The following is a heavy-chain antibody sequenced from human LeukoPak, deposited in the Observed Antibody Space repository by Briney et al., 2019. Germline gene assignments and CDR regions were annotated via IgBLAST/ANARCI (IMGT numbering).Heavy chain of an antibody. CDR2: ISGSGVST. D-gene: IGHD2-8*01. CDR1: GFTFSSYG. CDR3: TKDMLLPWN. J-gene: IGHJ4*02. V-gene: IGHV3-23*01. Sequence: GGSLRLSCAASGFTFSSYGMSWVRQAPGKGLEWVSAISGSGVSTYYADSVKGRFTISRDNSKNTLYVQMNSLRAEDTAVYYCTKDMLLPWNWGQGTLVTVSS.